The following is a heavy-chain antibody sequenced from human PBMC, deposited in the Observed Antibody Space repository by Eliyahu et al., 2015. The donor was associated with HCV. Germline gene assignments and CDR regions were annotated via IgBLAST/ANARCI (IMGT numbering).Heavy chain of an antibody. V-gene: IGHV4-59*01. Sequence: QVQLQEAGPGLVKPSETLSLTCTVSGGXIXSYSWXWIRQPPGKGLEWIGYIHYSGSTDYNPPLKSRVTMSVDTAKNQFSLKLSSLTAADTAVYYCARRVMTAFGGVISQGDNWFDPWGQGTLVTVSS. J-gene: IGHJ5*02. CDR1: GGXIXSYS. CDR3: ARRVMTAFGGVISQGDNWFDP. CDR2: IHYSGST. D-gene: IGHD3-16*02.